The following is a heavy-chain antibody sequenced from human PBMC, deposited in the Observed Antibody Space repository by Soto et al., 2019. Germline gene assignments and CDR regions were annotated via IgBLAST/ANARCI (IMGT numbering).Heavy chain of an antibody. V-gene: IGHV4-59*01. CDR3: ARGYYYDSSGIEY. D-gene: IGHD3-22*01. Sequence: SETLSLTCTVSGGSISSYYWSWIRQPPGKGLEWIGYIYYSGSTNYTPSLKSRVTISVDTSKNQFSLKLSSVTAADTAVYYCARGYYYDSSGIEYWGQGTLVTVSS. CDR2: IYYSGST. J-gene: IGHJ4*02. CDR1: GGSISSYY.